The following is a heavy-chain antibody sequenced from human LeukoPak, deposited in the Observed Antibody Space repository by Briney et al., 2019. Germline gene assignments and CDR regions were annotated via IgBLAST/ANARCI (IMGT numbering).Heavy chain of an antibody. CDR2: ITGSGHST. J-gene: IGHJ4*02. CDR1: GFTFSSYA. D-gene: IGHD3-3*01. V-gene: IGHV3-23*01. CDR3: ASNLYGRSSYDLWDY. Sequence: PGGSLRLSCAASGFTFSSYAMIWVRRAPGRGLEWVSTITGSGHSTYYADSVMGRLTISRDNSENTLYLQLNSLRAEDTAVYYCASNLYGRSSYDLWDYWGQGTLVTVSS.